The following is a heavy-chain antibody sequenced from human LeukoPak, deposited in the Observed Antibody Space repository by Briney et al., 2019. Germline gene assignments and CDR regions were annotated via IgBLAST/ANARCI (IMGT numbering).Heavy chain of an antibody. CDR3: ARGWGEY. D-gene: IGHD3-10*01. Sequence: GGSLRLSCAASGFAVSSNYMSWVRQAPGKGLEWVSSISSSSSYIYYADSVKGRFTISRDNAKDSLYLQMNSLRAEDTAVYYCARGWGEYWGQGTLVTVSS. CDR1: GFAVSSNY. CDR2: ISSSSSYI. V-gene: IGHV3-21*01. J-gene: IGHJ4*02.